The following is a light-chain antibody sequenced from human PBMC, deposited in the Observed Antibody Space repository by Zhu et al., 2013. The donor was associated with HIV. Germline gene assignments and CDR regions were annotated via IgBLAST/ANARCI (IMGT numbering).Light chain of an antibody. J-gene: IGKJ1*01. CDR2: GAS. CDR1: QSVSSSY. V-gene: IGKV3-20*01. Sequence: EIVLTQSPGTLSLSPGERATLSCRASQSVSSSYLAWCQQKPGQAPRLLIYGASNRATGIPDRFSGSGSGTDFTLTISRLEPEDFAVYYCQQYKNWPPWTFGQGTKV. CDR3: QQYKNWPPWT.